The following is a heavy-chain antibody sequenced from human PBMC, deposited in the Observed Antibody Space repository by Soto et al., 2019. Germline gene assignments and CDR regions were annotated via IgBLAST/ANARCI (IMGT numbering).Heavy chain of an antibody. Sequence: PGGSLRLSCEASGFNFIDYEINFFRHTAWKWLKWLSYINSGGTTSYYADSLRGRFTISRDNAKNLLYLQINSLRADDTAVYHCARTGDFWSGYTFDFWGQGALVTVSS. CDR2: INSGGTTS. V-gene: IGHV3-48*03. D-gene: IGHD3-3*01. CDR1: GFNFIDYE. J-gene: IGHJ4*02. CDR3: ARTGDFWSGYTFDF.